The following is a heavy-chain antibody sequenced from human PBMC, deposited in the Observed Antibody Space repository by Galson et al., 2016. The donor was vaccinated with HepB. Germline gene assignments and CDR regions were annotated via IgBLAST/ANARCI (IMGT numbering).Heavy chain of an antibody. V-gene: IGHV3-9*01. Sequence: SLRLSCAASGFTFDDYVMHWVRQAPGKGLEWVSGINWNSGSIDYVDSVRGRFTISRDNAKNSLYLQMNSLRAEDTAIYYCAAEWTYWGQGSLVTVSS. CDR2: INWNSGSI. D-gene: IGHD2-8*01. J-gene: IGHJ4*02. CDR1: GFTFDDYV. CDR3: AAEWTY.